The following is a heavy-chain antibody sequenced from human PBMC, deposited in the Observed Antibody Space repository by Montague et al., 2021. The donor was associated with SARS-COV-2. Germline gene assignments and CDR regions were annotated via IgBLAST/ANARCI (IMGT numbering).Heavy chain of an antibody. CDR3: ARLWDFYGSGSYTHSWFDP. V-gene: IGHV4-39*02. Sequence: SETLSLTCTVSAGSISTNSYYWAWIRQPPGKGLEWIGSISYSGSTYFNPSLKSRLTMSVDTSKNHFSLKLSSVTAADTAVYYCARLWDFYGSGSYTHSWFDPWGQGTLVTVSS. CDR1: AGSISTNSYY. CDR2: ISYSGST. D-gene: IGHD3-10*01. J-gene: IGHJ5*02.